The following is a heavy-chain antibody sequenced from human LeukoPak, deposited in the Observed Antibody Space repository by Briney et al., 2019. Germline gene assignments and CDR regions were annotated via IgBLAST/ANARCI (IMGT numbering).Heavy chain of an antibody. V-gene: IGHV4-39*07. CDR2: IYYSGST. CDR3: ARGQKVGYSSSWFPYYYYYMDV. J-gene: IGHJ6*03. CDR1: GGSISSSSYY. D-gene: IGHD6-13*01. Sequence: SETLSLTCTVSGGSISSSSYYWGWIRQPPGKGLEWIGSIYYSGSTYYNPSLKSRVTISVDTSKNQFSLKLSSVTAADTAVYYCARGQKVGYSSSWFPYYYYYMDVWGKGTTVTVSS.